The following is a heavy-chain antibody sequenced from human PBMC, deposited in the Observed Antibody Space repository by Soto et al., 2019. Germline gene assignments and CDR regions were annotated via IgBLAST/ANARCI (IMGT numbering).Heavy chain of an antibody. D-gene: IGHD6-19*01. J-gene: IGHJ4*02. V-gene: IGHV3-30-3*01. CDR3: AREENIAVVPDY. CDR2: ISYDGSNK. CDR1: GFTFSRYA. Sequence: QVQLVESGGGVVQPGRSLRLSCVTSGFTFSRYAIHWVRQAPGKGLEWVAVISYDGSNKYYADSVKGRFTISRDNSKNELYLQMNSLRPEDTAVYYCAREENIAVVPDYWGQGTLVTVSS.